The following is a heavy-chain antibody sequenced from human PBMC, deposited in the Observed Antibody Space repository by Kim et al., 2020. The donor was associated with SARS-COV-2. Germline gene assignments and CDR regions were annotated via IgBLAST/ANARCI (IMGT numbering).Heavy chain of an antibody. D-gene: IGHD6-19*01. CDR1: GGSFSGYY. Sequence: SETLSLTCAVYGGSFSGYYWSWIRQPPGKGLEWIGEINHSGSTNYNPSLKSRVTISVDTSKNQFSLKLSSVTAADTAVYYCARRPYSGGWYSGYWGQGTLVTVSS. V-gene: IGHV4-34*01. J-gene: IGHJ4*02. CDR3: ARRPYSGGWYSGY. CDR2: INHSGST.